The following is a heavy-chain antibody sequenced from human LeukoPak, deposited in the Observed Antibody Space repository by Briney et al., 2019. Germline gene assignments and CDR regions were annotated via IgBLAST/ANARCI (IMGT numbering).Heavy chain of an antibody. D-gene: IGHD3-3*01. V-gene: IGHV4-4*07. Sequence: SETLSLTCTVSGGSISSYYWSWIRQPAGKGLEWIGRIYTSGSTNYNPSLKSRVTMSVDTSKNQFSLKLSSVTAADTAVYYCAREEWSLRADDAFDIWGQGTMVTVSS. J-gene: IGHJ3*02. CDR1: GGSISSYY. CDR2: IYTSGST. CDR3: AREEWSLRADDAFDI.